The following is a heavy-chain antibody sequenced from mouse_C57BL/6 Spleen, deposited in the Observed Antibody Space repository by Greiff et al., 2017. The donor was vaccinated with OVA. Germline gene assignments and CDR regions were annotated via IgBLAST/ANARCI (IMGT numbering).Heavy chain of an antibody. V-gene: IGHV1-52*01. CDR2: IDPSDSET. J-gene: IGHJ4*01. Sequence: QVQLQQSGAELVRPGSSVKLSCKASGYTFTSYWMHWVKQRPIQGLEWIGNIDPSDSETHYNQKFKDKATLTVDKSSSTVYMQLSSPTSEDSAVYFFAREGTAQAYYAMDYWGQGTSVTVSS. CDR3: AREGTAQAYYAMDY. CDR1: GYTFTSYW. D-gene: IGHD3-2*02.